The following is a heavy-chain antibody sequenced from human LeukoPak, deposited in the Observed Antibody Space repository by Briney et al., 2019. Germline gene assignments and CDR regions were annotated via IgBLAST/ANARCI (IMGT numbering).Heavy chain of an antibody. J-gene: IGHJ6*03. V-gene: IGHV1-8*01. CDR2: MNPNSGNT. D-gene: IGHD5-12*01. Sequence: GASVKVSCKASGYTFTSYDINWVRQATGQGLEWMGWMNPNSGNTGYAQKFQGSVTMTRNTSISTAYMELSSLRSEDTAVYYCARVSRDIPDYYYYYMDVWGKGTTVTVSS. CDR1: GYTFTSYD. CDR3: ARVSRDIPDYYYYYMDV.